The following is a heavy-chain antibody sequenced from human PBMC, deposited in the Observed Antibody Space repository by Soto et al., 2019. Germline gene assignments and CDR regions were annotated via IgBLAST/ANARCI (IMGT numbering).Heavy chain of an antibody. Sequence: SVKVSCKASGFTFTSSAVQWVRQARGQCLEWIGWIVVGSGNTNYAQKFQERVTITRDMSTSTAYMELSSLRSEDTAVYYCAAGGGSTRFDYWGQGTLVTVSS. CDR3: AAGGGSTRFDY. CDR2: IVVGSGNT. CDR1: GFTFTSSA. V-gene: IGHV1-58*01. D-gene: IGHD1-1*01. J-gene: IGHJ4*02.